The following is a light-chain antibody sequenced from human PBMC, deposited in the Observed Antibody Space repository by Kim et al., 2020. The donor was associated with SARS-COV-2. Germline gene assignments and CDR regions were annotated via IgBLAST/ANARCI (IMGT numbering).Light chain of an antibody. CDR1: QLGDKY. Sequence: SYELTQPPSVSVSPGQTASITCSGDQLGDKYVCWYQQRPGQSPVLVIYQDKNRPSAIPERFSGSNSGNTATLTISGTQAMDEADYYCQAWDTTVVFGGGTQLTVL. J-gene: IGLJ2*01. CDR2: QDK. CDR3: QAWDTTVV. V-gene: IGLV3-1*01.